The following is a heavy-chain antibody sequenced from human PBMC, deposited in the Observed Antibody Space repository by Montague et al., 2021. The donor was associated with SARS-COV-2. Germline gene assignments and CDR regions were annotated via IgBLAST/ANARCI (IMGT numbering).Heavy chain of an antibody. J-gene: IGHJ4*02. D-gene: IGHD3-10*01. Sequence: SETLSLTCSVSSGSIISSGYYWGLIRPPPGKELEWIGNIYYSGTTYYNPSLQSRGTISVDTSKNHLSLRLSSVTAADTAVYFCARGMIRGVTTPFDYWGQGSQVTVSS. CDR2: IYYSGTT. CDR1: SGSIISSGYY. CDR3: ARGMIRGVTTPFDY. V-gene: IGHV4-39*02.